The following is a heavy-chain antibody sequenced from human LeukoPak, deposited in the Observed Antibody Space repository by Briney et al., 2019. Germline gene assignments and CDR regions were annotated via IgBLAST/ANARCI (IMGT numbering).Heavy chain of an antibody. CDR1: GFTFSSYL. CDR2: IKQDGSEK. Sequence: GSLRLSCAASGFTFSSYLMSWVRQAPGKGLEWVANIKQDGSEKYYVDSVKGRFTISRDNAKNSLYLQMNSLRAEDTAVYYCARDQAAYSSGWYLRLNWFDPWGQGTLVTVSS. D-gene: IGHD6-19*01. J-gene: IGHJ5*02. V-gene: IGHV3-7*01. CDR3: ARDQAAYSSGWYLRLNWFDP.